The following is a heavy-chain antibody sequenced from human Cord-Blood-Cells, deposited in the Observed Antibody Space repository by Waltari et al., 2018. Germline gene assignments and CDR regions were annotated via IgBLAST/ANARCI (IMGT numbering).Heavy chain of an antibody. J-gene: IGHJ4*02. V-gene: IGHV1-69*01. CDR1: GGTFSSYA. Sequence: QVQLVQSGAEVKKPGSSVKVSCKASGGTFSSYAISWVRQAPGQGLEWMGVIIPIFGTANYAQKFHGRVTITADESTSTAYMELSSLSSEDTAVYYCARVLYRTSCYDYWGQGTLVTVSS. D-gene: IGHD2-2*01. CDR3: ARVLYRTSCYDY. CDR2: IIPIFGTA.